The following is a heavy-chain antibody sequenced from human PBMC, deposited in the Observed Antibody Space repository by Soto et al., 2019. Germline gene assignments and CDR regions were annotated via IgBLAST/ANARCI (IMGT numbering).Heavy chain of an antibody. D-gene: IGHD3-3*01. V-gene: IGHV4-34*01. CDR2: INHSGST. CDR3: ARTAGISQTYYDFWSGYFRPYYFDY. CDR1: GGSFSGYY. Sequence: QVQLQQWGAGLLKPSETLSLTCAVYGGSFSGYYWSWIRQPPGKGLEWIGEINHSGSTNYNPSLKSRVNISVDTSKSQFSLKLSSVTAADTAVYYCARTAGISQTYYDFWSGYFRPYYFDYWGQGTLVTVSS. J-gene: IGHJ4*02.